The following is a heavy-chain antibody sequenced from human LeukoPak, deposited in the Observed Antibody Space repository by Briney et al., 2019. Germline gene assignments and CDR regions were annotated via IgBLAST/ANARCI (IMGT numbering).Heavy chain of an antibody. CDR3: AKEYYGSGSYSYYYYYMDV. Sequence: PGGSLRLSCAASGFTFSSYGMHWVRQAPGKRLEWVAFIRYDGSNKYYADSVKGRFTISRDNSKNTLYLQMNSLRAEDTAVYYCAKEYYGSGSYSYYYYYMDVWGKGTTVTVSS. V-gene: IGHV3-30*02. J-gene: IGHJ6*03. D-gene: IGHD3-10*01. CDR1: GFTFSSYG. CDR2: IRYDGSNK.